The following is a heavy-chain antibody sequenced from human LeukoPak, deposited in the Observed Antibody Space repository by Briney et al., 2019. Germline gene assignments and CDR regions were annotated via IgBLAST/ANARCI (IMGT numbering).Heavy chain of an antibody. V-gene: IGHV3-21*04. D-gene: IGHD6-19*01. CDR1: GFTFSSYT. Sequence: GGSLRLSCAASGFTFSSYTVNWVRQAPGKGLEWVSSISSTSFYIYYADSVKGRFTISRDNTKNMLYLQMNSLRAEDTAVYYCVKNSGGSVAGLFDYWGQGTLVTVSS. CDR3: VKNSGGSVAGLFDY. J-gene: IGHJ4*02. CDR2: ISSTSFYI.